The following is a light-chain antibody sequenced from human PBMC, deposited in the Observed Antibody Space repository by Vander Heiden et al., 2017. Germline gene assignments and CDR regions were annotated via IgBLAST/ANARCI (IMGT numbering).Light chain of an antibody. J-gene: IGKJ1*01. Sequence: EIVMTQSPATLSVSPGETATLSCRASQSVNSNLAWYQQKPGQAPRLVVYGAFTRATGIPARFSGSGSGTEFTLTIFSLQSEDFAVYYCQHYDNWSGTFGQETKVEI. CDR3: QHYDNWSGT. V-gene: IGKV3-15*01. CDR2: GAF. CDR1: QSVNSN.